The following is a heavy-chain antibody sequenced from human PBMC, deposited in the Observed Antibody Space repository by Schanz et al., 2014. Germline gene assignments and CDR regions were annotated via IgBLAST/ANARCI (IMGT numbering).Heavy chain of an antibody. D-gene: IGHD3-9*01. CDR1: TFTFSNAW. CDR2: IKSESDGGAT. CDR3: ATHLDSPGPLDI. V-gene: IGHV3-15*01. J-gene: IGHJ3*02. Sequence: VQLVESGGGLVKPGGSLRLSCAASTFTFSNAWMTWVRQAPGKGLEWVGRIKSESDGGATDYNAPVKGRFIISRDDSTSTLYLQMNGLKTEDTAVYYCATHLDSPGPLDIWGQGTMVIVSS.